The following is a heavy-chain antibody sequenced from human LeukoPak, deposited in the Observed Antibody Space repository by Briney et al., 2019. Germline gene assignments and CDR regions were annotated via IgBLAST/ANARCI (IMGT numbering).Heavy chain of an antibody. V-gene: IGHV4-59*08. CDR3: ARPPDGTSHFDY. CDR2: VYYSGST. J-gene: IGHJ4*02. Sequence: PETLSLTCTVSGGSIRSYFWSWIRQPPGKGLEWIGYVYYSGSTNYNPSLKSRVTISVDPSKKQFSLKLSSVTAADTAVYYCARPPDGTSHFDYWGQGTLVTVSS. CDR1: GGSIRSYF. D-gene: IGHD6-6*01.